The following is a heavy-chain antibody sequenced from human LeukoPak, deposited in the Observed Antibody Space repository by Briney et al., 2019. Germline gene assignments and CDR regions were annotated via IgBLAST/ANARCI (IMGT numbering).Heavy chain of an antibody. CDR2: VYYSGTT. CDR1: GGSISSYY. D-gene: IGHD1-26*01. Sequence: SETLSLTCTVSGGSISSYYWSWIRQPPGKGLEWIGYVYYSGTTNYNPSLKSRITISVDTSKNQFSLKLSSVTAADTAVYYCAGDSSILVGANYYMDVWGKGTTVTVSS. J-gene: IGHJ6*03. CDR3: AGDSSILVGANYYMDV. V-gene: IGHV4-59*01.